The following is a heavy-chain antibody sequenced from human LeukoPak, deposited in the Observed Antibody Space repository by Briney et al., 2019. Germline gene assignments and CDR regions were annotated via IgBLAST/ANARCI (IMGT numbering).Heavy chain of an antibody. CDR3: TRVLVVDSSGYYGYYFDY. J-gene: IGHJ4*02. CDR1: GFTVSTNY. CDR2: IYSGGST. D-gene: IGHD3-22*01. Sequence: GGSLRLPCAASGFTVSTNYMTWVRQAPGKGLEWVSVIYSGGSTYYADPVRGRFTISRDNSENTLYLQMNSLRAEDTAVYYCTRVLVVDSSGYYGYYFDYWGQGTLVTVSS. V-gene: IGHV3-53*01.